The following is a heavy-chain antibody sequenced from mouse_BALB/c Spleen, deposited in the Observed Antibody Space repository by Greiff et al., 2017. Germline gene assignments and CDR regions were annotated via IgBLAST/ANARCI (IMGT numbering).Heavy chain of an antibody. V-gene: IGHV5-9-4*01. Sequence: EVKVVESGGGLVKPGGSLKLSCAASGFTFSSYAMSWVRQSPEKRLEWVAEISSGGSYTYYPDTVTGRFTISRDNAKNTLYLEMSSLRSEDTAMYYCARDRENYGAMDYWGQGTSVTVSS. J-gene: IGHJ4*01. CDR1: GFTFSSYA. CDR2: ISSGGSYT. CDR3: ARDRENYGAMDY. D-gene: IGHD1-1*02.